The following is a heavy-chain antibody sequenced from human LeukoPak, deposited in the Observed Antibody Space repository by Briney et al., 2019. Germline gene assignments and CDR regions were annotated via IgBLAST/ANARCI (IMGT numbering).Heavy chain of an antibody. CDR3: ARDGIVGATAFDY. J-gene: IGHJ4*02. CDR2: INSSNSYI. D-gene: IGHD1-26*01. V-gene: IGHV3-21*01. CDR1: GFTFSSYS. Sequence: GGSLGLSCAASGFTFSSYSMNWVRQAPGKGLEWVSSINSSNSYIYYADSVKGRFTISRDNAKNSLYLQMNSLRAEDTAVYYCARDGIVGATAFDYWGQGTLVTVPS.